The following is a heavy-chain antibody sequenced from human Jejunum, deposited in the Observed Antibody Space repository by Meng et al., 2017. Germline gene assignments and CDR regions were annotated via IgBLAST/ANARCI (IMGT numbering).Heavy chain of an antibody. D-gene: IGHD3-22*01. CDR1: GGTVTSYG. J-gene: IGHJ4*02. V-gene: IGHV1-69*06. CDR3: ARDLNRYYDGSCDYYFDY. CDR2: IIPIFGTT. Sequence: SVKVSCKASGGTVTSYGISWVRQAPGQGLEWMGRIIPIFGTTYYAQKFQGRVTITADKSTSTAYMELSSLRSEDTAMYYCARDLNRYYDGSCDYYFDYWGQGTLVTVSS.